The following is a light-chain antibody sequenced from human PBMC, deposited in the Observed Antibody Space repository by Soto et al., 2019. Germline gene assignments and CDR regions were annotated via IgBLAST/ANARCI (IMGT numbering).Light chain of an antibody. CDR1: QSVSSY. CDR3: QQRRHWPIT. V-gene: IGKV3-11*01. J-gene: IGKJ5*01. Sequence: EIVLTQSPATLSLSPGERATLSCRASQSVSSYLAWYQQKRGQAPRLLIYDASNRATGIPARFSGSGSGTDFTLTISSLEPEDFAVYYCQQRRHWPITFGQGTRLEIK. CDR2: DAS.